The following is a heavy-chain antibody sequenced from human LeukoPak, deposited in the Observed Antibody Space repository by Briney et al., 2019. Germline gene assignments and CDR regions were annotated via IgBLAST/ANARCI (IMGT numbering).Heavy chain of an antibody. CDR1: GDSINSSDYY. V-gene: IGHV4-39*01. J-gene: IGHJ4*02. Sequence: SETLSLTCTVSGDSINSSDYYWAWIRQPPGEGLEWIGTIYYSGSTYYKSSHKSRLTISVDSSKTQFSLKMISVTAADTGVYYCARHGNWDPFDYWGQGALVTVSS. CDR3: ARHGNWDPFDY. CDR2: IYYSGST. D-gene: IGHD7-27*01.